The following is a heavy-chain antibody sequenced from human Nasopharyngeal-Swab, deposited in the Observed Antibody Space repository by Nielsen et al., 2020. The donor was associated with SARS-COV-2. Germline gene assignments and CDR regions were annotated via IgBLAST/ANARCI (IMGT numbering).Heavy chain of an antibody. D-gene: IGHD1-26*01. V-gene: IGHV4-39*01. CDR3: ASLYSGCYWGPGRPFDI. J-gene: IGHJ3*02. Sequence: SETLSLTCTVSGGSINSSSYYWGWIRQPPGKGLEWSGSIYYSGSTYYNPSLKSRVTISVDTSKNQFSLKLSSVTAADTAVYYCASLYSGCYWGPGRPFDIWGHGKMVTVSS. CDR2: IYYSGST. CDR1: GGSINSSSYY.